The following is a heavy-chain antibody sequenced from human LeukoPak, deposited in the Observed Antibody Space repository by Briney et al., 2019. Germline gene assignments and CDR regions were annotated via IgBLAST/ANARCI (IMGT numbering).Heavy chain of an antibody. Sequence: ASVKVSCKASGGTFSGYAISWVRQAPGKGLEWMGGFDPEDGETIYAQKFQGRVTMTEDTSTDTAYMELSSLRSEDTAVYYCATWDCSGGSCSEMSYWGQGTLVTVSS. D-gene: IGHD2-15*01. J-gene: IGHJ4*02. V-gene: IGHV1-24*01. CDR2: FDPEDGET. CDR1: GGTFSGYA. CDR3: ATWDCSGGSCSEMSY.